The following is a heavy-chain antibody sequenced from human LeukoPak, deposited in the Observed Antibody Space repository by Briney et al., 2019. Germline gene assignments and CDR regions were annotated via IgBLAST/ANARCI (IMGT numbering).Heavy chain of an antibody. CDR1: GCSFSNAW. V-gene: IGHV3-15*01. J-gene: IGHJ6*02. Sequence: GGSLRLSCAASGCSFSNAWMNWVRQAPGKGLEWVGRIKSKTDRGTTDYAAPVKGRFTISRDDSKNTLYLQLNSLKTEDTALYYWATDILTGSSSYYYAMDVWGQGTTVTVSS. CDR2: IKSKTDRGTT. CDR3: ATDILTGSSSYYYAMDV. D-gene: IGHD3-9*01.